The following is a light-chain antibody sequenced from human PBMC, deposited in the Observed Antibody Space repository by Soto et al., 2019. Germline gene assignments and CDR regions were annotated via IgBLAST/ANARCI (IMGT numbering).Light chain of an antibody. J-gene: IGLJ2*01. CDR2: DSD. CDR3: GSWDSSLSAAV. V-gene: IGLV1-51*01. CDR1: TSNIGNNY. Sequence: QSVLTQPPSVSAAPGQKVTISCSGSTSNIGNNYASWYQQLPGKAPRLLIYDSDKRPSGIPDRFSGSKSGTSATLGITGLQTWDEADYYCGSWDSSLSAAVFGGGTKVTVL.